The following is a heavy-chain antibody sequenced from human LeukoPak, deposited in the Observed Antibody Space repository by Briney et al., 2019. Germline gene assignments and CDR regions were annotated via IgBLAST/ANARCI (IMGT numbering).Heavy chain of an antibody. CDR3: ARDRIAAAALGAFDI. CDR1: GGSISSYY. CDR2: IYTSGST. Sequence: SETLSLTSTVSGGSISSYYWSWIRQPAGKGLEWIGRIYTSGSTNYNPSLKSRVTMSVDTSKNQFSLKLSSVTAADTAVYYCARDRIAAAALGAFDIWGQGTMVTVSS. V-gene: IGHV4-4*07. J-gene: IGHJ3*02. D-gene: IGHD6-13*01.